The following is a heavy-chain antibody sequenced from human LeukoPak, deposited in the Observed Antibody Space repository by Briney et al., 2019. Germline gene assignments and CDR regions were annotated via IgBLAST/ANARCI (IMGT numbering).Heavy chain of an antibody. Sequence: GGSLRLSCAASGFTFSNYWMNWFRQTPGKGLEWVGNIKPDGSEKYYVDSVKGRSTISRDNAKNSLFLQMSSLRVEDTAIYYCARDYVWGSSESDYWGQGTLVTVSS. J-gene: IGHJ4*02. V-gene: IGHV3-7*01. D-gene: IGHD7-27*01. CDR3: ARDYVWGSSESDY. CDR2: IKPDGSEK. CDR1: GFTFSNYW.